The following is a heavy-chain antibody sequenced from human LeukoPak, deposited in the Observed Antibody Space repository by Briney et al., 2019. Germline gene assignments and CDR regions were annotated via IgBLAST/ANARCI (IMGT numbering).Heavy chain of an antibody. V-gene: IGHV3-21*01. CDR2: ISSSSSYI. Sequence: GSXRLSXXXXXFTFXSYSMNWVRQAPGKGLEWVSSISSSSSYIYYADSVKGRFTISRDNAKNSLYLQMNSLRAEDTAVYYCARGLRYFDWLPDYWGQGTLVTVSS. CDR1: XFTFXSYS. D-gene: IGHD3-9*01. CDR3: ARGLRYFDWLPDY. J-gene: IGHJ4*02.